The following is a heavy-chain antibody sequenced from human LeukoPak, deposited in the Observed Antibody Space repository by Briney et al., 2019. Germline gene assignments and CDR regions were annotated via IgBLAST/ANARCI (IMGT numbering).Heavy chain of an antibody. CDR1: GGSLSSSSYY. CDR2: IYYSGST. CDR3: ARADWQWLPNY. J-gene: IGHJ4*02. Sequence: PSETLSLTCTVSGGSLSSSSYYWGWIRQPPGKGLEWIGSIYYSGSTYYNPSLKSRVTISVDTSKNQFSLKLSSVTAADTAVYYCARADWQWLPNYWGQGTLVTVSS. V-gene: IGHV4-39*07. D-gene: IGHD6-19*01.